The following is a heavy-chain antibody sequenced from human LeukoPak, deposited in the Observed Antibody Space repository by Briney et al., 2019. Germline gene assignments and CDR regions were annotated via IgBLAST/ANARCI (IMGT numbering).Heavy chain of an antibody. D-gene: IGHD4-23*01. CDR1: GFTFSSYW. Sequence: GGSLRLSCAASGFTFSSYWMHWVRQAPGTGLMWVSRINSDGSSTTYADSVKGRFSISRDNAKNTLYLQMDGLRVDDTAVYFCARDGRGGHNDFWGQGTLITVSS. J-gene: IGHJ4*02. V-gene: IGHV3-74*01. CDR2: INSDGSST. CDR3: ARDGRGGHNDF.